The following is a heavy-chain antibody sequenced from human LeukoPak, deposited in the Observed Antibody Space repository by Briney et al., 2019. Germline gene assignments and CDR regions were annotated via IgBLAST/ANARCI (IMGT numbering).Heavy chain of an antibody. CDR1: GFTFSHYW. V-gene: IGHV3-11*01. CDR2: ISRSGSTK. D-gene: IGHD2-15*01. J-gene: IGHJ6*03. CDR3: ARVLRYCSGGNCYSGGLGYMDV. Sequence: GGSLRLSCAASGFTFSHYWMSWVRQAPGKGLEWVSSISRSGSTKYYADSVKGRFTISRDNAKNSLFLQMNSLRAEDTAVYYCARVLRYCSGGNCYSGGLGYMDVWGKGTTVTISS.